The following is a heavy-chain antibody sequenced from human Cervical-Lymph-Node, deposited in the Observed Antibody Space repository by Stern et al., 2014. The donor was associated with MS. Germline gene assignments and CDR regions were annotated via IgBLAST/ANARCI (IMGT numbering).Heavy chain of an antibody. Sequence: QVQLVQSGAEVKKPGASVKVSCKASGYTFTSYAMHWVRQAPGQRLEWMGWINAGNGNTKYSQKFQGRVTITRDTSASTAYMELSSLRSEDTAVYYCAREGAAADGMDVWGQGTTVTVSS. CDR2: INAGNGNT. V-gene: IGHV1-3*01. CDR3: AREGAAADGMDV. CDR1: GYTFTSYA. J-gene: IGHJ6*02. D-gene: IGHD6-13*01.